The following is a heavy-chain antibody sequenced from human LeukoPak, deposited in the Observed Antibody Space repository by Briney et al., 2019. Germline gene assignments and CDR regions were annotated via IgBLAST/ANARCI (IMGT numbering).Heavy chain of an antibody. V-gene: IGHV1-69*13. J-gene: IGHJ6*02. D-gene: IGHD3-10*01. CDR3: ASHTMVRGRSYYYYGMDV. Sequence: SVKVSCKASGGTFSSYAISWGRQAPGQGLEWMGGIIPIFGTANYAQKFQGRVTITADESTSTAYMELSSLRSEDTAVYYCASHTMVRGRSYYYYGMDVWGQGTTVTVSS. CDR2: IIPIFGTA. CDR1: GGTFSSYA.